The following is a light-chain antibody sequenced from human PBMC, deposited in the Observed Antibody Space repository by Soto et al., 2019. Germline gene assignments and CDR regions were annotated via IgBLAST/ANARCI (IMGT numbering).Light chain of an antibody. CDR2: LGS. CDR1: QSLLHSNGYTY. CDR3: MQALQTPPIT. V-gene: IGKV2-28*01. Sequence: DIVMTQSPISLPVTPGEPASISCRSSQSLLHSNGYTYLDWYLQKPGQSPQLLIYLGSNRASGVPDRFSGSGSGTDFTLKISRVEAEDVGFYDCMQALQTPPITFGQGTRLEIK. J-gene: IGKJ5*01.